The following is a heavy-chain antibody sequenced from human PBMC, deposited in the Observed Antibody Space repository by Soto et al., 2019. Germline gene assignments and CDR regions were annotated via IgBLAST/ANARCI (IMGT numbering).Heavy chain of an antibody. Sequence: QVQLVESGGGVVQPGRSLRLSCAVSGFTFSSHAMHWVRQAPGKGLEWVALIYSDGNNKYYADSVKGRFTTSRDNSKNTMYLPMNSRRVEDTAVYYCARDEEGGSDCDLGYWGQGALVTVSS. J-gene: IGHJ4*02. D-gene: IGHD1-26*01. CDR2: IYSDGNNK. V-gene: IGHV3-30-3*01. CDR1: GFTFSSHA. CDR3: ARDEEGGSDCDLGY.